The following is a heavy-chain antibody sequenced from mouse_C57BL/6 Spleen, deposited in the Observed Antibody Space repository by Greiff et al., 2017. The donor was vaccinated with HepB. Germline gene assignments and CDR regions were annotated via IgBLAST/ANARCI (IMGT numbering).Heavy chain of an antibody. D-gene: IGHD1-1*01. CDR1: GYTFTSYW. Sequence: QVQLQQPGAELVRPGSSVKLSCKASGYTFTSYWMHWVKQRPIQGLEWIGNIDPSDSGTHYNQKFKDKATLTVDKSSSTAYMQLSSLTSEDSAVYYCARHYYGSSYGYFDVWGTGTTVTVSS. CDR3: ARHYYGSSYGYFDV. J-gene: IGHJ1*03. CDR2: IDPSDSGT. V-gene: IGHV1-52*01.